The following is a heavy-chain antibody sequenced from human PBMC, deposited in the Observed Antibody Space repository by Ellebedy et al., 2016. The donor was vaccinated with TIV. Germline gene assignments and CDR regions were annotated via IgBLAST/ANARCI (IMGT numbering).Heavy chain of an antibody. CDR1: GYNFIDYY. J-gene: IGHJ4*02. V-gene: IGHV1-46*01. CDR2: INPRSGTT. Sequence: AASVKVSCKTSGYNFIDYYMHWVRQAPGQGLEWMAMINPRSGTTTYARKFQGRVTVTRDTSTSTVYMELSSLRSQDTAMYYCVRDIVMALDYWGQGILVTVSS. CDR3: VRDIVMALDY. D-gene: IGHD5-24*01.